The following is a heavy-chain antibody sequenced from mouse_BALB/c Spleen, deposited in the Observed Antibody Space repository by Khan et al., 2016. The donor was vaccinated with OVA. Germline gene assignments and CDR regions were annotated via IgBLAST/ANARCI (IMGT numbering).Heavy chain of an antibody. CDR2: IWTGGST. Sequence: QVQLQQSGPGLVAPSQSLSITCTVSGFSLTSYGVHWVRQPPGKGLEWLGVIWTGGSTNYNSALRSRLTINKDNSKNQVFLKMNNPQTDDTAMYCCARGLGNSHWYFDVWGAGTTVTGSA. D-gene: IGHD1-1*01. V-gene: IGHV2-9*02. J-gene: IGHJ1*01. CDR1: GFSLTSYG. CDR3: ARGLGNSHWYFDV.